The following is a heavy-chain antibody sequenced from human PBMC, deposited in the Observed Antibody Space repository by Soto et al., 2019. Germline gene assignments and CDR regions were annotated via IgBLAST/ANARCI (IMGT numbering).Heavy chain of an antibody. Sequence: QVQLVQSGSELKKPGASVKVSCKASGYTFTSYAMNWVRQAPGQGLEWMGWINTNTGNPTYAQGFTGRFVFSLDTSVSTAYLQICSLKAEDTAVYYCARAPLDYDFWSGRALGNWFDPCGQGTLVTVSS. CDR1: GYTFTSYA. V-gene: IGHV7-4-1*01. D-gene: IGHD3-3*01. CDR3: ARAPLDYDFWSGRALGNWFDP. J-gene: IGHJ5*02. CDR2: INTNTGNP.